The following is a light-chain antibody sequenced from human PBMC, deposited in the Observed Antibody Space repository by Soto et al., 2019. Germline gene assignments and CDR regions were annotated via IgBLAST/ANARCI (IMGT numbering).Light chain of an antibody. V-gene: IGKV1-5*03. CDR2: GAS. J-gene: IGKJ1*01. Sequence: DIQMTQSPSTLSASVGDRVTITCRASQSIRSWLAWYQQKPGKAPNLLIYGASSLQSGVPSRFSGSGSGTEFTLPISSLQPDDVATYYCQQYNTYWTFGQGTKVEIK. CDR3: QQYNTYWT. CDR1: QSIRSW.